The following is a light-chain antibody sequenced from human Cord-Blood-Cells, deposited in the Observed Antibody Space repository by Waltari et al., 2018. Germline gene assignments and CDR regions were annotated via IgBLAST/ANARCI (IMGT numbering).Light chain of an antibody. V-gene: IGKV3D-20*01. J-gene: IGKJ5*01. CDR1: QSVSSSY. CDR3: QQYGSSPSIT. Sequence: EIVLTQSPATLSLSPGERATLSCGASQSVSSSYLAWYQQKPGLAPRLLIYDASSRATGIPDRFSGRGSGTDFTLTISRLEPEDFAVYYCQQYGSSPSITFGQGTRLEIK. CDR2: DAS.